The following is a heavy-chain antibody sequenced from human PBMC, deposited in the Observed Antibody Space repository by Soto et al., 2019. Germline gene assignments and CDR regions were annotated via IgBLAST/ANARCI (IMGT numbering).Heavy chain of an antibody. D-gene: IGHD1-26*01. J-gene: IGHJ4*02. CDR1: GFTFSSYA. CDR3: ANKRGGSYYYFDY. CDR2: ISGSGGST. Sequence: LRLSCAASGFTFSSYAMSWVRQAPGKGLEWVSAISGSGGSTYYADSVKGRFTISRDNSKNTLYLQMNSLRAEDTAVYYCANKRGGSYYYFDYWGQGTLVTVSS. V-gene: IGHV3-23*01.